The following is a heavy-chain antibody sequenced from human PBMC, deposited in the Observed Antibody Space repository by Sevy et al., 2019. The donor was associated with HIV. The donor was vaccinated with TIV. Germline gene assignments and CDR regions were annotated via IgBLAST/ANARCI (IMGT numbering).Heavy chain of an antibody. CDR3: ARGASGYDYRYYYGMDV. CDR2: ISYDGSNK. CDR1: GFTFSSYA. Sequence: GSLRLSCAASGFTFSSYAMHWVRQAPGKGLEWVAVISYDGSNKYYADSVKGRFTISRDNSKNTQYLQMNSLRAEDTAVYYCARGASGYDYRYYYGMDVWGQGTTVTVSS. J-gene: IGHJ6*02. V-gene: IGHV3-30*04. D-gene: IGHD5-12*01.